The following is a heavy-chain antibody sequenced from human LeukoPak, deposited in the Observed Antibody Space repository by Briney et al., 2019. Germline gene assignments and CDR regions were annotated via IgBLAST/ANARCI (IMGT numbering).Heavy chain of an antibody. CDR2: IYYSGST. D-gene: IGHD3-3*01. CDR1: GGSISGNYY. CDR3: ARVGNPLVTVFAWFDP. Sequence: SETLSLTCTVSGGSISGNYYWSWIRQPPGKGLEWIGYIYYSGSTNYNPSLKSRVTISVDTSKNQFSLKLSSVTAADTAVYYCARVGNPLVTVFAWFDPWGQGTLVTVSS. J-gene: IGHJ5*02. V-gene: IGHV4-59*12.